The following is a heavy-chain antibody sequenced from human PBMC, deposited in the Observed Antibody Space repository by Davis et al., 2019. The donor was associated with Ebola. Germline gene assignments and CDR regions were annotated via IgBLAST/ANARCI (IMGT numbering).Heavy chain of an antibody. Sequence: SLMISCKDSGNSFARHWIGWLRQMPGNGLEWMGIIYTGDSDTRYSPSFRGQVTISADKSIKTAFLQWSSLKASDTAMYYCASLRRTITGMDDAFDIWGQGTMVTVSS. D-gene: IGHD2-8*02. CDR1: GNSFARHW. CDR2: IYTGDSDT. J-gene: IGHJ3*02. V-gene: IGHV5-51*01. CDR3: ASLRRTITGMDDAFDI.